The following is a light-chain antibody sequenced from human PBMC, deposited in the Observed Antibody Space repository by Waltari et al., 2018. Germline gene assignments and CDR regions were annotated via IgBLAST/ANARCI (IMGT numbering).Light chain of an antibody. CDR2: DVT. CDR3: CSYAGP. J-gene: IGLJ2*01. Sequence: QSALTQPRSVSGSPGQSAPISCTGTSSDVCGYNYFSWYQHHPGQAPKLRIYDVTNRPSGVPDRFSGSKSGNTASLTISGLQADDEADYYCCSYAGPFGGGTKLTVL. V-gene: IGLV2-11*01. CDR1: SSDVCGYNY.